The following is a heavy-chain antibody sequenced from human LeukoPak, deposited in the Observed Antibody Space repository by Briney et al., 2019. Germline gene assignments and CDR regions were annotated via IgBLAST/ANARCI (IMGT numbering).Heavy chain of an antibody. D-gene: IGHD1-26*01. V-gene: IGHV4-39*02. CDR1: GGSISSSSYY. CDR3: ARDREVGATGYYFDY. Sequence: SETLSLTCTVSGGSISSSSYYWGWLRQPPGTGLEWIGSIYYSGSTYYNPSLKSRVTISVDTSKNHFSLRLSSVTAADTAVYYCARDREVGATGYYFDYWGQGTLVTVSS. J-gene: IGHJ4*02. CDR2: IYYSGST.